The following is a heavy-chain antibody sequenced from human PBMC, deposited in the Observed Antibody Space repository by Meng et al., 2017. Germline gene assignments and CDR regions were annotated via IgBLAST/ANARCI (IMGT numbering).Heavy chain of an antibody. CDR1: GYTFTGYY. J-gene: IGHJ3*02. D-gene: IGHD3-16*01. CDR2: INPNSGGT. CDR3: ARGMIRPADAFDI. V-gene: IGHV1-2*06. Sequence: ASVKVSCKASGYTFTGYYMHWVRQAPGQGLEWMGRINPNSGGTNYAQKLQGRVTMTTDTSTSTAYMELRSLRSDDTAVYYCARGMIRPADAFDIWGQGTMVTVSS.